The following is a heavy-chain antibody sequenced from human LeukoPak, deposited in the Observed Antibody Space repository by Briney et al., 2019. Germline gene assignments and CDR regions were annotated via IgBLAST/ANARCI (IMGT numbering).Heavy chain of an antibody. J-gene: IGHJ6*03. CDR3: AAASGSYYYYYMDV. V-gene: IGHV4-38-2*02. CDR2: IYHSGST. D-gene: IGHD1-26*01. Sequence: PSETLSLTCTVSGYTISSGYYWGWIRQPPGKGLDRIGSIYHSGSTYYNPSLKSRVTISVDTSKNQFSLKLSSVTAADTAVYYCAAASGSYYYYYMDVWGKGTTVTVSS. CDR1: GYTISSGYY.